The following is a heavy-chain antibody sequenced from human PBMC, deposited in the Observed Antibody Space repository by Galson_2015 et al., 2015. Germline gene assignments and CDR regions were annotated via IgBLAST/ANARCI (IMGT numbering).Heavy chain of an antibody. D-gene: IGHD4-17*01. CDR1: GDSVSSNSAA. J-gene: IGHJ6*03. Sequence: CAISGDSVSSNSAAWNWIRQSPSRGLEWLGRTYYRSKWYNDYAVSVKSRITINPDTSKNQFSLQLNSVTPEDTAVYYCARDPYGDYLEGLYYYYYMDVWGKGTTVTVSS. CDR3: ARDPYGDYLEGLYYYYYMDV. CDR2: TYYRSKWYN. V-gene: IGHV6-1*01.